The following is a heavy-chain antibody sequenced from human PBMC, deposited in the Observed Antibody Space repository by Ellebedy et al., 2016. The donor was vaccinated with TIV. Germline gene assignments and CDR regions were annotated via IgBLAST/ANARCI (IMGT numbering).Heavy chain of an antibody. CDR2: IFYSGTT. Sequence: SETLSLTCTVSGGSISSGGYYWSWIRQHPGKGLEWTGSIFYSGTTYYNPSLKSRVTVSLNTSKNHFSLRLTSVTAADTAVYYCARGLQWLFDAFHIWGQGTMVTVSS. V-gene: IGHV4-39*07. J-gene: IGHJ3*02. CDR1: GGSISSGGYY. D-gene: IGHD6-19*01. CDR3: ARGLQWLFDAFHI.